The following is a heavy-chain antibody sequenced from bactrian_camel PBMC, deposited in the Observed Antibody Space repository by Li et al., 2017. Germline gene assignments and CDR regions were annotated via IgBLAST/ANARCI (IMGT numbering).Heavy chain of an antibody. J-gene: IGHJ4*01. CDR1: GVTYSLNC. Sequence: HVQLVESGGGSVQTGRSLTLSCRATGVTYSLNCMGWFRKTPGKERDWVATFDRAGYTKYADSVKGRFTISKDAAKKNLYLQMNSLKPEDTAIYYCAAGQAGRSSYGHCYDDEYAYWGQGTQVTVS. V-gene: IGHV3S53*01. D-gene: IGHD3*01. CDR2: FDRAGYT. CDR3: AAGQAGRSSYGHCYDDEYAY.